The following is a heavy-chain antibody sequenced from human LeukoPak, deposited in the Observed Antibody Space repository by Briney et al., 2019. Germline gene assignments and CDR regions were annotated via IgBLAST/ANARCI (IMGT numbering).Heavy chain of an antibody. D-gene: IGHD3-22*01. CDR3: AKELFYDSSGYINYYYYYGMDV. Sequence: GGSLRLSYAASGFTFSSYAMSWVRQAPGKGLEWVSAISGSGGSTYYADSVKGRFTISRDNSKNTLYLQMNSLRAEDTAVYYCAKELFYDSSGYINYYYYYGMDVWGQGTTVTVSS. CDR1: GFTFSSYA. CDR2: ISGSGGST. J-gene: IGHJ6*02. V-gene: IGHV3-23*01.